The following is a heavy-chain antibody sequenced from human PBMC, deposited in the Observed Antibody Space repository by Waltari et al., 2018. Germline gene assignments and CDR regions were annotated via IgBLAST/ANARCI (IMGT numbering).Heavy chain of an antibody. J-gene: IGHJ4*02. V-gene: IGHV3-7*01. CDR2: IKQDGSEK. Sequence: EVQLVESGGGLVQPGGSLRLSCAASGFTFSSYWMSWVRQAPGKGLEWVANIKQDGSEKYYVDSVKGRFTISRDNAKNSLYLQMNSLRAEDTAVYYCASTYYYDSSGYPIDYWGQGTLVTVSS. CDR1: GFTFSSYW. CDR3: ASTYYYDSSGYPIDY. D-gene: IGHD3-22*01.